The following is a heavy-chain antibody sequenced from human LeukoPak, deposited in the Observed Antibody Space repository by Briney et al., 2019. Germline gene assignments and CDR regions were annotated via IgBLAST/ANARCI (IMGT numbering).Heavy chain of an antibody. CDR3: ARILSGNALGDY. Sequence: SETLSLTCSVSGGSISSYYWGWIRQPPGKGLEWIGSIYYSGSTYYNPSLKSRVTISVDTSKNQFSLNLSSVTAADTAVYYCARILSGNALGDYWGQGTLVTVSS. J-gene: IGHJ4*02. D-gene: IGHD4-23*01. CDR1: GGSISSYY. CDR2: IYYSGST. V-gene: IGHV4-39*07.